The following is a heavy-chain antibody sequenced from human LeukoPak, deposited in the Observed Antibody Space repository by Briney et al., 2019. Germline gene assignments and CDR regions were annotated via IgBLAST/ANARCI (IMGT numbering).Heavy chain of an antibody. J-gene: IGHJ3*02. D-gene: IGHD2-2*01. CDR3: ARSIHQLLFRGAFDI. CDR1: GGSISSGGYY. Sequence: SETLSLTCTVSGGSISSGGYYWSWIRQHPGKGLEWIGYIYYSGSTYYNPSLKSRVTISVDTSKNQFSLKLSSVTAADTAVYYCARSIHQLLFRGAFDIWGQGTMVTVSS. CDR2: IYYSGST. V-gene: IGHV4-31*03.